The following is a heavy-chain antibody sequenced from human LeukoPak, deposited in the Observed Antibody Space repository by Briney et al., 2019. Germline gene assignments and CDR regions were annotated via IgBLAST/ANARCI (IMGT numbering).Heavy chain of an antibody. V-gene: IGHV4-59*08. CDR3: ARRAPYSYEWSTLDY. D-gene: IGHD5-18*01. CDR2: IYYSGST. Sequence: PSETLSRTCTVSGGSISSYYWSWIRQPPGKGLEWIRYIYYSGSTNYNPSLKSRVTISVDTSKNQFSLKLSSVTAADTAVYYCARRAPYSYEWSTLDYWGQGTLVTVSS. CDR1: GGSISSYY. J-gene: IGHJ4*02.